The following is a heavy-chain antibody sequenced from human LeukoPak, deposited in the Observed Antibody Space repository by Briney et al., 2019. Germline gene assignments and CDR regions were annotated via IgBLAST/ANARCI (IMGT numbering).Heavy chain of an antibody. D-gene: IGHD3-10*01. J-gene: IGHJ4*02. CDR1: GYTFTSYA. CDR3: ARGRREGFGELLGYFDY. Sequence: ASVKVSCKASGYTFTSYAMNWVRQAPGQGLEWMGWINTNTGNPTYAQGFTGRFVFSLDTSVSTAYLQISSLKAEDTAVYYCARGRREGFGELLGYFDYWGQGTLVTVSS. CDR2: INTNTGNP. V-gene: IGHV7-4-1*02.